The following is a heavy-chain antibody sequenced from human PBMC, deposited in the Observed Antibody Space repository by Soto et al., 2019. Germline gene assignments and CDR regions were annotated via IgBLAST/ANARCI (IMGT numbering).Heavy chain of an antibody. CDR1: GGSISSGDYY. CDR3: ASDFYGSGRIRVDYYGMDV. V-gene: IGHV4-30-4*01. Sequence: SETLSLTCTVSGGSISSGDYYWSWIRQPPGKGLEGIGYIYYSGSTYYNPSLKSRVTISVDTSKNQLSLKLSSVTAADTAVYYCASDFYGSGRIRVDYYGMDVWGQGTTVTVSS. CDR2: IYYSGST. D-gene: IGHD3-10*01. J-gene: IGHJ6*02.